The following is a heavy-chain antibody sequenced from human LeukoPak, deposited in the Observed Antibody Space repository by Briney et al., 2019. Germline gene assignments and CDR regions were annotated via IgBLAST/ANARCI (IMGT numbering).Heavy chain of an antibody. CDR1: GGSISSGGYS. CDR3: ASLAVAGLSEGY. J-gene: IGHJ4*02. CDR2: IYYSGST. Sequence: SETLSLTCAVSGGSISSGGYSWSWIRQPPGKGLEWIASIYYSGSTYYNPSLKSRVTISVDTSRNQFSLKLSSVTAADTAVYYCASLAVAGLSEGYWGQGTLVIVSS. V-gene: IGHV4-30-2*03. D-gene: IGHD6-19*01.